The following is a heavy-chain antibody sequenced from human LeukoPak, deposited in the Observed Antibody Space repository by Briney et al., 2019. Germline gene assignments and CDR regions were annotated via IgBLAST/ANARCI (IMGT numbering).Heavy chain of an antibody. D-gene: IGHD6-19*01. J-gene: IGHJ4*02. CDR2: IKSKTDGGTT. V-gene: IGHV3-15*01. Sequence: GGSLRLSCAASGSTFSNAWMSWVRQAPGKGLEWVGRIKSKTDGGTTDYAAPVKGRFTISRDDSKNTLYLQMNSLKTEDTAVYYCTTDLVGPPIAVAVDDYWGQGTLVTVS. CDR1: GSTFSNAW. CDR3: TTDLVGPPIAVAVDDY.